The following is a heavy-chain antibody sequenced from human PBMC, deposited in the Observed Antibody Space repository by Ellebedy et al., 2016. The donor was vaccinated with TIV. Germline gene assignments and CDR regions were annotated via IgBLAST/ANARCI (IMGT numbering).Heavy chain of an antibody. CDR3: ARGWLNYYDIPRWFDP. CDR2: IIPIFGTA. D-gene: IGHD3-22*01. J-gene: IGHJ5*02. CDR1: GGTFSSYA. Sequence: AASVKVSCKASGGTFSSYAISWVRQAPGQGLEWMGGIIPIFGTANYAQKFQGRVTITADESTSPANMELSNLRSEDTAVYYCARGWLNYYDIPRWFDPWGQGTLVTVSS. V-gene: IGHV1-69*13.